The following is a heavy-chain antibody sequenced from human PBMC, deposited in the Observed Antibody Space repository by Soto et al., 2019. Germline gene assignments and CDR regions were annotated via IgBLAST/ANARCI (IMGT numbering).Heavy chain of an antibody. V-gene: IGHV1-8*01. Sequence: VASVKVSCKASGYTFTSYDINWVRQATGQGLEWMGWMNPNSGNTGYAQKFQGRVTMTRNTSISTAYMELSSLRSEDTAMYYCARAAAAIYYYYGMDVWGQGTTVTVS. CDR3: ARAAAAIYYYYGMDV. D-gene: IGHD6-13*01. CDR2: MNPNSGNT. J-gene: IGHJ6*02. CDR1: GYTFTSYD.